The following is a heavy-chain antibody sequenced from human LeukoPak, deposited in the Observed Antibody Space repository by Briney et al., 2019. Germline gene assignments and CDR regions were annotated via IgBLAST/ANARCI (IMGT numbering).Heavy chain of an antibody. D-gene: IGHD2-15*01. J-gene: IGHJ4*02. V-gene: IGHV1-2*02. CDR1: GYTFTGYY. CDR3: ARDRYCSGGSCYSHGTPPFDY. CDR2: INPNSGGT. Sequence: ASVKVSCKASGYTFTGYYMHWVRQAPGQGLEWMGWINPNSGGTNYAQKFQGRVTITADESTSTAYMELSSLRSEDTAVYYCARDRYCSGGSCYSHGTPPFDYWGQGTLVTVSS.